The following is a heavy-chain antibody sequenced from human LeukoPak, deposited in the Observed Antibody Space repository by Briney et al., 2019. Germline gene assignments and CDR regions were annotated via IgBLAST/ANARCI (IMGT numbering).Heavy chain of an antibody. CDR3: ARDLVAYYYYDSSGYPRYFDY. Sequence: ASVKVSCKASGYTFTSYGISWVRQAPGRGLEWMGWISAYNGNTNYAQKLQGRVTMTTDTSTSTAYMELRSLRSDDTAVYYCARDLVAYYYYDSSGYPRYFDYWGQGTLVTVSS. V-gene: IGHV1-18*01. CDR1: GYTFTSYG. D-gene: IGHD3-22*01. CDR2: ISAYNGNT. J-gene: IGHJ4*02.